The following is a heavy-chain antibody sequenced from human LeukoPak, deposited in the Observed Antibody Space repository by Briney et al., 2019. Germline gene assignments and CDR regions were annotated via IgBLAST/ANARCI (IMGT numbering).Heavy chain of an antibody. D-gene: IGHD3-3*01. Sequence: PSETLSLTCTVSGGSISTISYYWGWIRQPPGKGLEWIGIIYYNGSTYYNPSLKSRVTISVDTSKNQFSLKLSSVTAADIAVYYCATGKVFPTYDFWSGPIDYWGQGTLVTVSS. CDR2: IYYNGST. V-gene: IGHV4-39*07. J-gene: IGHJ4*02. CDR1: GGSISTISYY. CDR3: ATGKVFPTYDFWSGPIDY.